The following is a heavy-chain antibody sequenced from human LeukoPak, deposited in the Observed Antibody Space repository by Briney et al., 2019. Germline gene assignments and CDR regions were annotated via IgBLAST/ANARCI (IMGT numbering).Heavy chain of an antibody. J-gene: IGHJ4*02. CDR2: ISAYNGNT. D-gene: IGHD2-2*01. V-gene: IGHV1-18*01. CDR3: AXXXXYYCSSTSCQSPADY. CDR1: GYTLTELS. Sequence: ASVKVSCKVSGYTLTELSMHWVRQAPGQGLEWMGWISAYNGNTNYAQKLQGRVTMTTDTSTSTAYMELRSLRSDDTAVYYFAXXXXYYCSSTSCQSPADYWGQGTLVTVSS.